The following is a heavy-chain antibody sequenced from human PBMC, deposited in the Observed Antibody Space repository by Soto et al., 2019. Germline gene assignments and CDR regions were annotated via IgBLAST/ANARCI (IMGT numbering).Heavy chain of an antibody. J-gene: IGHJ5*02. Sequence: SVKVSCKASGGTFSSYAISWVRQAPGQGLEWMGGIIPIFGTANYAQKFQGRVTITAXXXXXXAXMXLXSXRSEXTAVYYCARVMVVRDWFDPWGQGTLVTVSS. CDR3: ARVMVVRDWFDP. V-gene: IGHV1-69*13. D-gene: IGHD2-8*01. CDR2: IIPIFGTA. CDR1: GGTFSSYA.